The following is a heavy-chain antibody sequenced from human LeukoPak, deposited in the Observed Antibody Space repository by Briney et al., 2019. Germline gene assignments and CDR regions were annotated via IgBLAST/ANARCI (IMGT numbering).Heavy chain of an antibody. CDR2: FDPEDGET. Sequence: ASVKVSCKVSGYTLTELSMHWVRQAPGKGLEWMGRFDPEDGETIYAQKFQGRVTMTEDTSTDTAYMELSSLRSEETAVYYCATDHYCSSTSCYTDAFDIWGQGTMVTVSS. V-gene: IGHV1-24*01. D-gene: IGHD2-2*02. J-gene: IGHJ3*02. CDR3: ATDHYCSSTSCYTDAFDI. CDR1: GYTLTELS.